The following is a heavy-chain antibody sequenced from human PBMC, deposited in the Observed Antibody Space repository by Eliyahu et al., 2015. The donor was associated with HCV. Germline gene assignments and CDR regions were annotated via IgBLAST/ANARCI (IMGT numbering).Heavy chain of an antibody. Sequence: QLQLQESGPGLVKPSETLSLTCTVSGDSISRSTYYYGGWLRQSPGRGLEWIGSIFHSGSIFYNPSLKSRVTISIDTPKNQFSLKLSSVTAADTAVYYCARPFCSGPHCYDDAFDIWGQGTMVTVSS. J-gene: IGHJ3*02. CDR2: IFHSGSI. CDR3: ARPFCSGPHCYDDAFDI. D-gene: IGHD2-15*01. V-gene: IGHV4-39*07. CDR1: GDSISRSTYY.